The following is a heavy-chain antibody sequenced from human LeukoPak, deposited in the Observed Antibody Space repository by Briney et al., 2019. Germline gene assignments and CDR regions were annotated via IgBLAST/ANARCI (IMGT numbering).Heavy chain of an antibody. CDR1: GFTFSSYS. CDR2: ISSSSSYI. Sequence: PGGSLRLSCAASGFTFSSYSMNWVRQAPGKGLEWVSSISSSSSYIYYADSVKGRFTISRDNAKNSLYLQMNSLRAEDTAVYYCARVKGLRSSYYYYGMDVWGQGTTVTVSS. D-gene: IGHD5-12*01. CDR3: ARVKGLRSSYYYYGMDV. J-gene: IGHJ6*02. V-gene: IGHV3-21*01.